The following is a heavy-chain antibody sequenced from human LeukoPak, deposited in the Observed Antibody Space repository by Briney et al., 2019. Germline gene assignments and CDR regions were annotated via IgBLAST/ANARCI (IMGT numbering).Heavy chain of an antibody. CDR3: ARQSDKAAGGTFAFDY. V-gene: IGHV4-4*07. CDR1: GDSISTYY. CDR2: INTSGST. J-gene: IGHJ4*02. D-gene: IGHD6-13*01. Sequence: SETLSLTCTVSGDSISTYYWSWIRQPAGKGLEWIGRINTSGSTNYNPSLKSRVTMSVDTSKNQFSLKLSFVTAADTAVYYCARQSDKAAGGTFAFDYWGQGALVTVS.